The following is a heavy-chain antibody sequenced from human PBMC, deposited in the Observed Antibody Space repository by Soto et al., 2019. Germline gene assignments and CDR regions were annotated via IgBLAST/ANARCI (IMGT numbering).Heavy chain of an antibody. D-gene: IGHD6-13*01. J-gene: IGHJ4*02. CDR3: ARSMRQGSNRPDY. V-gene: IGHV3-11*06. CDR1: GFTFNDHY. CDR2: ISNTNAYT. Sequence: GGSLRLSCEASGFTFNDHYMSWIRQAPGKGLEWISCISNTNAYTIYADSVRGRFTISRDNAKNSLYLQMTSLRVEDTAVYYCARSMRQGSNRPDYWGQGTLVTVSS.